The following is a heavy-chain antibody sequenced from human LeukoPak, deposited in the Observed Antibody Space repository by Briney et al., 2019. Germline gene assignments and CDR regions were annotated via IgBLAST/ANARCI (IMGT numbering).Heavy chain of an antibody. Sequence: SETLSLTCTVSGGSISSNNYYWVWIRQPPGKGPEWIGSIYNSGGTYYNPSLESRVTISVDTSKNQVSLKLSSVTAADTAVYYCARQAGPGHIDYWGQGTLVTVSS. V-gene: IGHV4-39*01. CDR1: GGSISSNNYY. CDR2: IYNSGGT. CDR3: ARQAGPGHIDY. J-gene: IGHJ4*02.